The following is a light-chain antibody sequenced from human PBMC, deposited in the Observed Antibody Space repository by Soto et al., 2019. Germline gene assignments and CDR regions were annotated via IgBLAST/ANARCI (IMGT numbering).Light chain of an antibody. CDR2: EVN. CDR3: SSYTTIGTVV. CDR1: SSDIGYYNY. Sequence: QSALTQPASVSGSPGQSITISCTGTSSDIGYYNYVSWYQQHPGKAPKLMIYEVNNRPSGVSNRFSGSKSANTASLTISGLQAEDEADYYCSSYTTIGTVVFGGGTKLTVL. V-gene: IGLV2-14*01. J-gene: IGLJ2*01.